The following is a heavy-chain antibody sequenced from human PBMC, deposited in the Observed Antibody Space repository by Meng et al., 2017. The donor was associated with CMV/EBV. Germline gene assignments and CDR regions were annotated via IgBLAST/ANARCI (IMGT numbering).Heavy chain of an antibody. D-gene: IGHD2-21*01. CDR3: ARSYCGGDCPFQH. V-gene: IGHV1-2*02. Sequence: ASVKVSCKASGYTFTGHYMHWVRQAPGQGLEWMGWINPNSGGTNYAQKFQGRVTMTRDTSISTAYMELSRLRSDDTAVYYCARSYCGGDCPFQHWGQGTLVTVSS. CDR1: GYTFTGHY. J-gene: IGHJ1*01. CDR2: INPNSGGT.